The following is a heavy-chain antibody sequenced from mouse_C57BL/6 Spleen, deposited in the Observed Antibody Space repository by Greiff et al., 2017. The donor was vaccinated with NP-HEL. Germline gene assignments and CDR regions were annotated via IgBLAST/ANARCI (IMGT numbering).Heavy chain of an antibody. V-gene: IGHV1-59*01. D-gene: IGHD4-1*02. J-gene: IGHJ2*01. CDR1: GYTFTSYW. Sequence: QVQLQQSGAELVRPGTSVKLSCKASGYTFTSYWMHWVKQRPGQGLEWIGVIDPSDSYTNYNQKFKGKATLTVDTSSSTAYMQLSSLTSEDSAVYYCARSNWDVRGNFDYWGQGTTLTVSS. CDR2: IDPSDSYT. CDR3: ARSNWDVRGNFDY.